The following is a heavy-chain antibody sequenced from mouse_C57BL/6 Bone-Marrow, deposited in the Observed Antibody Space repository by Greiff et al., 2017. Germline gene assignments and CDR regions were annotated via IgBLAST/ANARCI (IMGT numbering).Heavy chain of an antibody. CDR3: SSFDGNYFDF. CDR2: IDPEIGDT. V-gene: IGHV14-4*01. Sequence: EVKVVESGAELVRPGASVKLSRTASGFNIKDDYIHWVKQRPEQGLEWIGWIDPEIGDTEYASKFQGKATITSDTSSNTAYLQLSSLTSEDTAVYYCSSFDGNYFDFWGQGTPLTVAS. J-gene: IGHJ2*01. D-gene: IGHD2-3*01. CDR1: GFNIKDDY.